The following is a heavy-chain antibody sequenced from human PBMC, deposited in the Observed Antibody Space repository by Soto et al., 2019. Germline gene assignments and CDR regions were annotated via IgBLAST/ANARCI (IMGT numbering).Heavy chain of an antibody. J-gene: IGHJ3*02. CDR2: ISYDGSNK. V-gene: IGHV3-30-3*01. Sequence: LRLSCAASGFTFSSYAMHWVRQAPGKGLEWVAVISYDGSNKYYADSVKGRFTISRDNSKNTLYLQMNSLGAEDRAVYYCARDQDPFDIWGQGTMVTVSS. CDR3: ARDQDPFDI. CDR1: GFTFSSYA.